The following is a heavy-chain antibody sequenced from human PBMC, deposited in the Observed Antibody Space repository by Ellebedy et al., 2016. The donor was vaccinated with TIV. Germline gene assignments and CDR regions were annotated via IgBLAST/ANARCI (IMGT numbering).Heavy chain of an antibody. V-gene: IGHV3-43D*04. D-gene: IGHD6-25*01. Sequence: GGSLRLXXEASGFSFDNFAMSWVRQVPGKGLEWVSLISADESRRYYADAVRGRFTISRDNSKNALHLQMSDLRADDSGLYYCAKGSATDYYYNGLDAWGLGTTVTVSS. CDR1: GFSFDNFA. CDR3: AKGSATDYYYNGLDA. CDR2: ISADESRR. J-gene: IGHJ6*02.